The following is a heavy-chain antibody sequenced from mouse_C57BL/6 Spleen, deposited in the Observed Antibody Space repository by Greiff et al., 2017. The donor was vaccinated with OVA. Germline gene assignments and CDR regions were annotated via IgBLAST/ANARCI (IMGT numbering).Heavy chain of an antibody. V-gene: IGHV1-55*01. Sequence: QVQLQQPGAELVKPGASVKMSCKASGYTFTSYWITWVKQRPGQGLEWIGDIYPGSGSTNYNEKFKSKATLTVDTSSSTAYMQLSSLTSEDSAVYYCARKPYGSSYWYFDVWGTGTTVTVSS. D-gene: IGHD1-1*01. CDR1: GYTFTSYW. CDR2: IYPGSGST. J-gene: IGHJ1*03. CDR3: ARKPYGSSYWYFDV.